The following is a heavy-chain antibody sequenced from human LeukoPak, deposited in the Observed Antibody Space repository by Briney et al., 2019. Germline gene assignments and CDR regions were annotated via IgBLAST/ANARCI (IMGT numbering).Heavy chain of an antibody. Sequence: GGSLRLSCAASGFTFTGYSMNWVRQAPGKGLEWVSYIRSRPSTIYYADSVKGRFTISRYDAKNSLYLQMNSLRAEDTAIYYCVRDHGWGFDSWGKGTPDTVSS. V-gene: IGHV3-48*01. CDR2: IRSRPSTI. CDR1: GFTFTGYS. CDR3: VRDHGWGFDS. D-gene: IGHD6-19*01. J-gene: IGHJ4*02.